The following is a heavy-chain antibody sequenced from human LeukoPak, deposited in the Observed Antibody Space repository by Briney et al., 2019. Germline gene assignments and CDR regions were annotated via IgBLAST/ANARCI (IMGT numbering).Heavy chain of an antibody. CDR3: ARGIVVVPAAIGGTYYYYMDV. CDR1: GYTFTTSD. CDR2: MNPDTGDT. Sequence: ASVKVSCKASGYTFTTSDINWVRQATGQGLEWLGWMNPDTGDTGYAQNFKGRVTMTRDTSISTAYMELSSLRSDDTAVYYCARGIVVVPAAIGGTYYYYMDVWGKGTTVTVSS. D-gene: IGHD2-2*02. V-gene: IGHV1-8*01. J-gene: IGHJ6*03.